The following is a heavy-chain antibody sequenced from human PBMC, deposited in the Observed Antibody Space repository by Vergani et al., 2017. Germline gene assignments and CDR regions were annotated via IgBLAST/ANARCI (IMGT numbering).Heavy chain of an antibody. V-gene: IGHV3-43*02. J-gene: IGHJ4*02. D-gene: IGHD3-16*01. Sequence: EVQLVESGGGVVKPGGSLRLSCAASGFPFDDYAMHWVRQAPGKGLEWVYLISGDGGSTSYADAVKGRFTISRDNSKNSLYLQMNSLRTEDTALYYCAKDKKRGHYDDWGQGTLVTVSS. CDR3: AKDKKRGHYDD. CDR2: ISGDGGST. CDR1: GFPFDDYA.